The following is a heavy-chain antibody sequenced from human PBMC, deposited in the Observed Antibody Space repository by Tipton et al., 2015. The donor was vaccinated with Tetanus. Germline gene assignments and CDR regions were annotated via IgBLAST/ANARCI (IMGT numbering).Heavy chain of an antibody. CDR2: INHSGST. J-gene: IGHJ5*02. V-gene: IGHV4-4*02. CDR3: ARAEAIFGVVIRFGWFDP. D-gene: IGHD3-3*01. Sequence: TLSLTCAVSGGSIDSINWWSWVRQPPGQGLEWIGEINHSGSTNYNPSLKSRVTISVDTSKNQFSLRLSSVTAADTAVYYCARAEAIFGVVIRFGWFDPWGQGTLVTVSS. CDR1: GGSIDSINW.